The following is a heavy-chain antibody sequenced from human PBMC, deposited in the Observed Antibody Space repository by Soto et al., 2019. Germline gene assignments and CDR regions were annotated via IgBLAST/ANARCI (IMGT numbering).Heavy chain of an antibody. CDR3: AKVVPGSPPRPYEM. D-gene: IGHD1-26*01. CDR1: GFVFSDYG. V-gene: IGHV3-30*18. CDR2: TTYDGSYK. Sequence: QVQLVESGGGVVQSGRSLRLSCAASGFVFSDYGMHWVRQAPGKGLEWVAVTTYDGSYKNYPDSVKGRFTISRDNSKNTLFLQMNSLRVEDTAVYYCAKVVPGSPPRPYEMWGQGTMVAVSS. J-gene: IGHJ3*02.